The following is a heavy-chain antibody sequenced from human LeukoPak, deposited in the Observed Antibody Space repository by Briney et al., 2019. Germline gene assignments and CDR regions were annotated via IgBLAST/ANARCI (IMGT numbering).Heavy chain of an antibody. CDR3: ARIDRAVAGTIDY. D-gene: IGHD6-19*01. V-gene: IGHV4-61*01. CDR1: GGSVSSGTYY. CDR2: ISYSGST. Sequence: SETLSLTCTVSGGSVSSGTYYWSWIRQPPGKGLEWIGYISYSGSTNYNPSLKSRVTISADTSKNQSSLKVISVTAADTAVYYCARIDRAVAGTIDYWGQGTLVTVSS. J-gene: IGHJ4*02.